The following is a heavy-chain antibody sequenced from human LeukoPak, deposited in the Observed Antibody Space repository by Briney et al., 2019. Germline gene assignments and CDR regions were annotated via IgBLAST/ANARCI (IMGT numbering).Heavy chain of an antibody. CDR2: IYSGGDT. D-gene: IGHD4-17*01. CDR1: GFTVSSNY. J-gene: IGHJ3*02. V-gene: IGHV3-66*04. Sequence: GGSLRLSCAASGFTVSSNYMIWVRQAPGKGLEWVSVIYSGGDTYYADSVKGRFTISRDNSKNTVYLQVNSLRAEDTAVYYCARRSAVTRDVDIWGQGTMVTVSS. CDR3: ARRSAVTRDVDI.